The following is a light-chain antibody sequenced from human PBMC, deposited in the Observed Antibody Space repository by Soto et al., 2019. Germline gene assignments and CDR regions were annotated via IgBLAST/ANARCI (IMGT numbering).Light chain of an antibody. J-gene: IGKJ4*01. V-gene: IGKV3-15*01. CDR3: QQYSDWPLP. CDR2: ATS. Sequence: EIVVTQSPATLSVSPGERATLSCRASQSVGNNFAWYQQKPGQAPRLLISATSTRATGVPARFSGSGSGTEFTLTISSLQSEDFAVYYCQQYSDWPLPFGGGTKVEIE. CDR1: QSVGNN.